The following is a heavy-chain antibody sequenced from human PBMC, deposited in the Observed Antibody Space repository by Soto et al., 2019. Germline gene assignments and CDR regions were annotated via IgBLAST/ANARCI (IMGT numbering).Heavy chain of an antibody. J-gene: IGHJ6*03. CDR3: ARRGITMVRGVIRDYYYYYMDV. D-gene: IGHD3-10*01. Sequence: EVQLVESGGGLVQPGGSLRLSCAASGFTFSSYSMNWVRQAPGKGLEWVSYISSSSSTIYYADSVKGRFTISRDNAKNSLDLEMNSLRAEDTAVYYCARRGITMVRGVIRDYYYYYMDVWGKGTTVTVSS. V-gene: IGHV3-48*01. CDR2: ISSSSSTI. CDR1: GFTFSSYS.